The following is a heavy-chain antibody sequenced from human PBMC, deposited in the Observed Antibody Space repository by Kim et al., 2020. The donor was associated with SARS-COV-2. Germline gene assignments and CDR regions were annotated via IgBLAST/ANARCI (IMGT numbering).Heavy chain of an antibody. J-gene: IGHJ6*02. CDR2: INNSGGNT. D-gene: IGHD3-10*02. Sequence: GGSLRLSCTASGFTFRTYAMSWVRQAPGKGLDWISGINNSGGNTYYADSVKGRFTISRDNSKSTLYLQMNSLRAEDTAIYYCAKGRDMCSIRYGMDVWGQGTTVTVSS. V-gene: IGHV3-23*01. CDR3: AKGRDMCSIRYGMDV. CDR1: GFTFRTYA.